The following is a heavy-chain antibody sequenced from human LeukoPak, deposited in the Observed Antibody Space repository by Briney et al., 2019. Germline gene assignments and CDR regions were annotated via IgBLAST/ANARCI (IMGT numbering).Heavy chain of an antibody. D-gene: IGHD2-2*01. V-gene: IGHV6-1*01. CDR1: GDSVSSNSAA. J-gene: IGHJ6*04. Sequence: SQTLSLTCAISGDSVSSNSAAWNWIRQSPSRGLECLGRTYYRSKWYNDYAVSVKSRITINPDTSKNQFSLQLNSVTPEDTAVYYCARDRPHCRSTSCYGGYYYYGMDVWGKGTTVTVSS. CDR3: ARDRPHCRSTSCYGGYYYYGMDV. CDR2: TYYRSKWYN.